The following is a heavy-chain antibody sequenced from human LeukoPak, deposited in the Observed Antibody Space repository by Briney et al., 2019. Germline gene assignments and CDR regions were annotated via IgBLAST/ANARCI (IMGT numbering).Heavy chain of an antibody. J-gene: IGHJ2*01. CDR3: ARDPRGGYFGSGSYSEWYFDL. V-gene: IGHV3-53*01. D-gene: IGHD3-10*01. Sequence: GGSLRLSCAASGFTVSSNYMSWVRQAPGKGLEWVSVIYSGGSTYYADSVKGRFTISRDNSKNTLYLQMNSLRAEDTAVYYCARDPRGGYFGSGSYSEWYFDLWGRGTLVTVSS. CDR1: GFTVSSNY. CDR2: IYSGGST.